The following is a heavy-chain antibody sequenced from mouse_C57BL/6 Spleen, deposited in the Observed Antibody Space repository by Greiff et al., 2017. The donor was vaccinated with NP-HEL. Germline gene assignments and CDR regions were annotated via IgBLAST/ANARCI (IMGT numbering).Heavy chain of an antibody. Sequence: EVQLVESGGGLVKPGGSLKLSCAASGFTFSDYGMHWVRQAPEKGLEWVAYISSGSSTIYYADTVKGRFTISRDNATNNLFLQMTSLRSEDTATYYCSYSNYFDYWGQGTTLTVSS. CDR1: GFTFSDYG. CDR3: SYSNYFDY. V-gene: IGHV5-17*01. J-gene: IGHJ2*01. CDR2: ISSGSSTI. D-gene: IGHD2-5*01.